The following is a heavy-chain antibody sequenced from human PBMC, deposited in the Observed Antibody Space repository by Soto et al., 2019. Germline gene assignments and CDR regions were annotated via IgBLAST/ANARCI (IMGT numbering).Heavy chain of an antibody. V-gene: IGHV3-23*01. Sequence: EVQLLESGGGLVQPGGSLRLSCAASGFTFSSYAMSWVRQAPGQGLEWVSAISGSGGSTYYADSVKGRFTISRDNYKNTVYLQMNSLRAEDTAVYYCAKDPIVVVTATPDYWGQGTLVTVSS. CDR1: GFTFSSYA. CDR3: AKDPIVVVTATPDY. D-gene: IGHD2-21*02. J-gene: IGHJ4*02. CDR2: ISGSGGST.